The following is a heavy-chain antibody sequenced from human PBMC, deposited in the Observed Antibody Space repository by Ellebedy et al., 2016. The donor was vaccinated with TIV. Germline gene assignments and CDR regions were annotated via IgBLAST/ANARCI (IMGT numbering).Heavy chain of an antibody. D-gene: IGHD2-15*01. J-gene: IGHJ6*02. V-gene: IGHV3-23*01. CDR1: GFTFSSYA. CDR3: AREVVGGQGDMDV. Sequence: GESLKISCAASGFTFSSYAMCWVRQAPGKGLEWISTISDSGSGTFFADSVKGRFTISRDNSRNTLYLQMNSLRAEDTAVYYCAREVVGGQGDMDVWGQGTTVTVSS. CDR2: ISDSGSGT.